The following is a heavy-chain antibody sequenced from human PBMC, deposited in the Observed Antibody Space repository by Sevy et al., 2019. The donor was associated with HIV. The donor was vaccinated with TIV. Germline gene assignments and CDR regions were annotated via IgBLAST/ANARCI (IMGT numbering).Heavy chain of an antibody. J-gene: IGHJ4*02. CDR1: GFSVSTHA. D-gene: IGHD6-19*01. CDR3: TRDAGYSTGWYPSDY. V-gene: IGHV3-30-3*01. CDR2: ISYDGSSK. Sequence: GGSLRLSCAASGFSVSTHAMHWVRQAPGKGLEWVALISYDGSSKYYADSVKGRLTISRDKSKNTLYLQMSSLRPDDTAVYYCTRDAGYSTGWYPSDYWGQGTLVTVSS.